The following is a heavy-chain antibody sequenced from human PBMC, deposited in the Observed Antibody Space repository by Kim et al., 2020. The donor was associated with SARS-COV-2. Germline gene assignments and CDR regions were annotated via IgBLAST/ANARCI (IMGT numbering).Heavy chain of an antibody. J-gene: IGHJ5*02. Sequence: GYAQKVQGRVTMTRDTSINTAYMELSGLTSEDTAVYYCARNPERTGWFDPWGPGTLVTVSS. V-gene: IGHV1-8*01. CDR3: ARNPERTGWFDP.